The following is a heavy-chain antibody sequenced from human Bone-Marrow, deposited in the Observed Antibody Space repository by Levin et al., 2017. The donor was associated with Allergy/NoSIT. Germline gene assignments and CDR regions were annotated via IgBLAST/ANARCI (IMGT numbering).Heavy chain of an antibody. CDR1: GYTFTGSF. J-gene: IGHJ4*02. V-gene: IGHV1-2*06. Sequence: PGGSLRLSCKASGYTFTGSFMHWVRQAPGQGLEWMGRINPNSGDTTYAQKFQGRVTMTRDTSISTAYMELTTLRSDDTAVYYCAVYNPPPYWGQGTLVTVSS. CDR2: INPNSGDT. D-gene: IGHD1-14*01. CDR3: AVYNPPPY.